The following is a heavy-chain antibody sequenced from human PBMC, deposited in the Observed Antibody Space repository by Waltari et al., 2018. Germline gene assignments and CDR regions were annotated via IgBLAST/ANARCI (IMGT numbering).Heavy chain of an antibody. CDR3: ARQGLFEWELPGPDY. D-gene: IGHD1-26*01. J-gene: IGHJ4*02. CDR2: IYPGDSAT. Sequence: EVQLVQSGAEVKKPGESLKISCKGSGYSFTSYWIGWVRQMPGKGLEWMGSIYPGDSATRYTPSFQGQVTISADKSIRTAYLQWSSLKASDTAMYYCARQGLFEWELPGPDYWGQGTLVTVSS. CDR1: GYSFTSYW. V-gene: IGHV5-51*01.